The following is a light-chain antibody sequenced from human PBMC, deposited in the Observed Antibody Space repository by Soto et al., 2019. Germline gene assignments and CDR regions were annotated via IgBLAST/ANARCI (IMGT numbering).Light chain of an antibody. CDR1: SSDVGSYNL. J-gene: IGLJ1*01. CDR2: EVS. V-gene: IGLV2-23*02. CDR3: CSYAGSSTSLYV. Sequence: YVLTHPASVSGSPGQSITISCPGTSSDVGSYNLVSWYQQHPGKAPKLMIYEVSKRPSGVSNRFSGSKSGNTASLTISGLQAEDEADYYCCSYAGSSTSLYVFGTGTKVTVL.